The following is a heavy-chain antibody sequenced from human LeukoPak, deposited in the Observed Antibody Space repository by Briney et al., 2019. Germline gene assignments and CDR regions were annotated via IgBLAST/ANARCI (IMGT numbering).Heavy chain of an antibody. V-gene: IGHV3-66*02. CDR2: IYSGGST. Sequence: GGSLRLSCAASGFTVSSNYMSWVRQAPGKGLEWVSVIYSGGSTYYADSVKGRFTISRDNSKNTLYLQMNSLRAEDTAVYYCARDGTTLRRDYYYYMDVWGKGTTVTVSS. D-gene: IGHD1-1*01. CDR3: ARDGTTLRRDYYYYMDV. CDR1: GFTVSSNY. J-gene: IGHJ6*03.